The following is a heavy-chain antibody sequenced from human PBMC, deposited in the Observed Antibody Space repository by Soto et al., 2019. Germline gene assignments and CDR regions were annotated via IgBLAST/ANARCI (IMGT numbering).Heavy chain of an antibody. V-gene: IGHV3-33*01. Sequence: QVQLVESGGGVVQPGRSLRLSCAASGFTFSTFGMHWVRQSPGKGLEWVAVIWNGRNSEDYADSVKGRFTISRDNSRNTLYLQRNSLRAEDTAMYYCVTERRNDEFDYWGQGILVTVSS. D-gene: IGHD1-1*01. CDR2: IWNGRNSE. CDR3: VTERRNDEFDY. J-gene: IGHJ4*02. CDR1: GFTFSTFG.